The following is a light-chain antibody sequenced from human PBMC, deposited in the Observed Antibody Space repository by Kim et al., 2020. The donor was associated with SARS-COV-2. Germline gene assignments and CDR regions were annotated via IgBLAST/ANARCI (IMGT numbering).Light chain of an antibody. CDR2: AAS. V-gene: IGKV1-27*01. CDR1: QGNGDS. Sequence: ACVGARVIITCRANQGNGDSFAWYQQRPGEAPKLLIYAASTLPSGVSSRFIGSGSWTDFSLTISSLQPEAFATYSCLQHNSYPWTFGQVTKVDIK. CDR3: LQHNSYPWT. J-gene: IGKJ1*01.